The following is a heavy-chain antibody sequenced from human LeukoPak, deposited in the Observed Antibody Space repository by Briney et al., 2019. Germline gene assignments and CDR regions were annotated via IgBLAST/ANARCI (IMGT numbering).Heavy chain of an antibody. CDR1: GFTFSNYG. D-gene: IGHD3-22*01. CDR3: AKDLTGGSSGHTGGY. V-gene: IGHV3-30*02. Sequence: GGSLRLSCAASGFTFSNYGMHWVRQPPGKGLEWVAFIRYDGSNEYYADSVKGRFTISRDNAKNTLYLQMNSLRAEDTAVYYCAKDLTGGSSGHTGGYWGQGTLVTVSS. CDR2: IRYDGSNE. J-gene: IGHJ4*02.